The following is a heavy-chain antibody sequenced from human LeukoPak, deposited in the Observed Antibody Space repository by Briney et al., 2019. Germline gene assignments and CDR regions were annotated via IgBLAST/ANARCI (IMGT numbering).Heavy chain of an antibody. CDR1: GFTFSDHY. CDR3: ASSPGPYYFDY. Sequence: GGSLRLSCAASGFTFSDHYMNWIRQAPGKGLEWVSSISSSSSYIYYADSVKGRFTISRDNAKNSLYLQMNSLRAEDTAVYYCASSPGPYYFDYWGQGTLVTVSS. J-gene: IGHJ4*02. CDR2: ISSSSSYI. V-gene: IGHV3-21*01.